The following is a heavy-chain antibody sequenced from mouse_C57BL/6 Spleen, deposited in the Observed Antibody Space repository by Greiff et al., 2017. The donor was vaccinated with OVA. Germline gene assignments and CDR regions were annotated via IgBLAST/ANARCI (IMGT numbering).Heavy chain of an antibody. CDR1: GYTFTDYY. J-gene: IGHJ4*01. CDR3: ASGPYYAMDY. V-gene: IGHV1-76*01. CDR2: IYPGSGNT. Sequence: QVQLQQSGAELVRPGASVKLSCKASGYTFTDYYINWVKQRPGQGLEWIARIYPGSGNTYYNEKFKGKATLTAEKSSSTAYMQLSSLTSEDSAVYFCASGPYYAMDYWGQGTSVTVSS.